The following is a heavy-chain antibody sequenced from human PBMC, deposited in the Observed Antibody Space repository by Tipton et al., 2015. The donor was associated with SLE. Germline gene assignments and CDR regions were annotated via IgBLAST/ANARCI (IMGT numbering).Heavy chain of an antibody. D-gene: IGHD3-10*01. Sequence: TLSLTCAVYGGSFSGYYWSWIRQPPGKGLEWIGEINHSGSTNYNPSLKSRVTISVDTSKNQFSLKLSSVTAADTAVYYCARGLGGYVRPFDYWGQGTLVTVSS. V-gene: IGHV4-34*01. CDR3: ARGLGGYVRPFDY. CDR2: INHSGST. J-gene: IGHJ4*02. CDR1: GGSFSGYY.